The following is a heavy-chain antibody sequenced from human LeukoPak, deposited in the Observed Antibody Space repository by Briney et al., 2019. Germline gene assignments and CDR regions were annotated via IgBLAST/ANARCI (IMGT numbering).Heavy chain of an antibody. V-gene: IGHV3-23*01. Sequence: PGGSLRLSCAASGFTFSNYAMTWVRQAPGKGLECVSAISGSGDDTYYADSVKGRFTISRDNSKITVYLQMSSLRAEDTAVYYCAKDRGYSYGGVSYYFDYWGQGTLVTVSS. D-gene: IGHD5-18*01. CDR2: ISGSGDDT. J-gene: IGHJ4*02. CDR3: AKDRGYSYGGVSYYFDY. CDR1: GFTFSNYA.